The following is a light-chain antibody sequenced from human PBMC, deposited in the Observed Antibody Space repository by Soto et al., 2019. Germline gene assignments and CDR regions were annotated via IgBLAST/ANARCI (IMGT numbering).Light chain of an antibody. V-gene: IGKV3-20*01. CDR1: QTVGVR. Sequence: DIVLTQSPATLSSSPGERATLSCRASQTVGVRLAWYQHKPGQAPRLLIYGASSRATGIADRFSGSGSGTDFTLTISRLEPEDFAVYYCQYYYESSPFGRGTKVDIK. CDR2: GAS. J-gene: IGKJ4*01. CDR3: QYYYESSP.